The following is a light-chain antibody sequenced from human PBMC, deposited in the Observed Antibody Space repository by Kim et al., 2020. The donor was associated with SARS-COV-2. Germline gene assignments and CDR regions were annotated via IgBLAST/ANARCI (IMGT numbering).Light chain of an antibody. J-gene: IGLJ2*01. V-gene: IGLV1-40*01. CDR2: GNT. CDR3: QSYDSRLSGSV. Sequence: QRVTISCTGSSSNIGAGYDVHWYQQLPGAAPKLLIYGNTNRPSGVPDRFSGSKSGTSASLAITGLQAEDETHYYCQSYDSRLSGSVFGGGTQLTVL. CDR1: SSNIGAGYD.